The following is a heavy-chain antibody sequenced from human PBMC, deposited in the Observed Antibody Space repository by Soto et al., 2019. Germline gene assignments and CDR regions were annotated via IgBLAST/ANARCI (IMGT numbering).Heavy chain of an antibody. Sequence: GGSLRLSCVASGFTFSSYSMNWVRQAPGKGLEWVSSISSSSSYIYYADSVKGRFTISRDNAKNSLYLQMNSLRAEDTAVYYCATVISWNYDILTNAFDIWGQGTMVTVSS. D-gene: IGHD3-9*01. J-gene: IGHJ3*02. CDR1: GFTFSSYS. CDR2: ISSSSSYI. CDR3: ATVISWNYDILTNAFDI. V-gene: IGHV3-21*04.